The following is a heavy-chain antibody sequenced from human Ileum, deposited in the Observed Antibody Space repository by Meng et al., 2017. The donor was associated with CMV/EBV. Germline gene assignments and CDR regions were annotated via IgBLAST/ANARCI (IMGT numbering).Heavy chain of an antibody. V-gene: IGHV3-30*04. Sequence: GGSLRLSCAASGFTFSSYAMHWVRQAPGKGLEWVAVISYDGSNKYYADSVKGRFTISRDNSKNTLYLQMNSLRPEDTAVYYCARSYYDSSGHIDCWGQGILVTVSS. D-gene: IGHD3-22*01. CDR3: ARSYYDSSGHIDC. CDR1: GFTFSSYA. CDR2: ISYDGSNK. J-gene: IGHJ4*02.